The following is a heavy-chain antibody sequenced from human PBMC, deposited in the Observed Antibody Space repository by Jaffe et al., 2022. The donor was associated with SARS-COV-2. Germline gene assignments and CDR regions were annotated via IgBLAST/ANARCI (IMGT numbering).Heavy chain of an antibody. CDR1: GFTFSSYA. J-gene: IGHJ4*02. CDR2: ISSNGGST. Sequence: EVQLVESGGGLVQPGGSLRLSCAASGFTFSSYAMHWVRQAPGKGLEYVSAISSNGGSTYYANSVKGRFTISRDNSKNTLYLQMGSLRAEDMAVYYCARGEVDSSSWVFDYWGQGTLVTVSS. V-gene: IGHV3-64*01. D-gene: IGHD6-13*01. CDR3: ARGEVDSSSWVFDY.